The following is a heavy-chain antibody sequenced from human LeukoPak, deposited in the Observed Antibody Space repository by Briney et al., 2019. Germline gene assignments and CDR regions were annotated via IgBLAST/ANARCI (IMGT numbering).Heavy chain of an antibody. J-gene: IGHJ5*02. CDR2: ISAYNGNT. V-gene: IGHV1-18*01. CDR3: ARDALVVVAATQNNWFDP. Sequence: ASVKVSCKASGYTFTSYGISWVRQAPGQGLERMGWISAYNGNTNYAQKLQGRVTMTTDTSTSTAYMELRSLRSDDTAVYYCARDALVVVAATQNNWFDPWGQGTLVTVSS. CDR1: GYTFTSYG. D-gene: IGHD2-15*01.